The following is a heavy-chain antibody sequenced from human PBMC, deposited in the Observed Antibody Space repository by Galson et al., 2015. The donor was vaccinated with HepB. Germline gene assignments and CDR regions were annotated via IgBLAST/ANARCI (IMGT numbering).Heavy chain of an antibody. CDR3: NRDGSSGWGDYFDY. CDR2: IRSKAYGGTT. J-gene: IGHJ4*02. CDR1: GFTFGDYT. Sequence: SLRLSCAASGFTFGDYTMSWLRQAPGKGLEWVGFIRSKAYGGTTEYAASVKDRFIISRDNSKSIAYLQMNSLKSEDTALYYCNRDGSSGWGDYFDYWGQGTLVTVSS. D-gene: IGHD6-19*01. V-gene: IGHV3-49*03.